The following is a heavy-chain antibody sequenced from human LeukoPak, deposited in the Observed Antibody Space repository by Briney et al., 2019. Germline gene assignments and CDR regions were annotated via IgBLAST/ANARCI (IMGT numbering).Heavy chain of an antibody. D-gene: IGHD3-22*01. J-gene: IGHJ4*02. Sequence: PSETLPLTCTVSGDSISSSSYYWGWVRQPPGKGLEWIGSIYYTGSSYYNPSLKSRVTISVDTSKNQFSLKLSSVTAADTAVYYCARAGYDSSGYYYNSWGQGTLVTVSS. CDR2: IYYTGSS. CDR1: GDSISSSSYY. CDR3: ARAGYDSSGYYYNS. V-gene: IGHV4-39*01.